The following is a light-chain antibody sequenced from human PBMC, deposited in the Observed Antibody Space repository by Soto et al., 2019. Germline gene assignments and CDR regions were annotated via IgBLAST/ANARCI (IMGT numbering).Light chain of an antibody. Sequence: EIVLTQSPGTLSLSPGERATLSCRASQSVSSSYLAWYQQKPGQAPRLLIYGASSRATGIPDRFSGSGSGTDFTLTISRLEPADFAVYYCQHRVTFGQGTKLEIK. CDR2: GAS. V-gene: IGKV3-20*01. J-gene: IGKJ2*01. CDR1: QSVSSSY. CDR3: QHRVT.